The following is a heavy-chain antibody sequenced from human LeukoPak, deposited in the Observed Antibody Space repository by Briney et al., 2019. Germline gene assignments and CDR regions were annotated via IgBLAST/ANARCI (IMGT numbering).Heavy chain of an antibody. D-gene: IGHD3-9*01. CDR3: ASDILTGFEASDAFDI. CDR2: IKQDGSEK. V-gene: IGHV3-7*01. Sequence: PGGSLRLSCAASGFTFSSYWMSWVRQAPGKGLEWVANIKQDGSEKYYVDSVKGRFTISRDNAKNSLYLQMNSLRAEDTAVYYCASDILTGFEASDAFDIWGQGTMVTVSS. J-gene: IGHJ3*02. CDR1: GFTFSSYW.